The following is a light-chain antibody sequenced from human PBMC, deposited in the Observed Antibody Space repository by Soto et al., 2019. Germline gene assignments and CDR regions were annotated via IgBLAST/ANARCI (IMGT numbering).Light chain of an antibody. V-gene: IGKV1-5*03. CDR3: QLYGRHYT. CDR1: QSISSW. CDR2: QAS. J-gene: IGKJ2*01. Sequence: DIQMTQSPSTLSASVGDRINITCRASQSISSWLAWYQHKPGKAPKLLIYQASSLKSGVPSRFSGSGSGTEFTLTSSNLQPDDSGSYHWQLYGRHYTFGQGTKLEIK.